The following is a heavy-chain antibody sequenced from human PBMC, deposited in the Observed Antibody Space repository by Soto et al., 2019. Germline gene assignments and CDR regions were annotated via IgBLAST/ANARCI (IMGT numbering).Heavy chain of an antibody. CDR3: ASVLDYQLLPGGYSYGMDV. Sequence: ASVKVSCKASGYTFTSYGISWVRQAPGQGLEWMGWISAYNGNTNYAQKLQGRVTMTTDTSTSTAYMELRSLRSDDTAVYYCASVLDYQLLPGGYSYGMDVWGKGTTVTVSS. V-gene: IGHV1-18*01. J-gene: IGHJ6*04. CDR2: ISAYNGNT. D-gene: IGHD2-2*01. CDR1: GYTFTSYG.